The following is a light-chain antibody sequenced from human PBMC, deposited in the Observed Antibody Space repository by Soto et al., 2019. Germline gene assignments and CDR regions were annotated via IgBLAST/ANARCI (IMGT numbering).Light chain of an antibody. V-gene: IGKV3-20*01. Sequence: EIVMTQSPATLSVSPGERATLSCRASQSVSSNYLAWYQQKPGQAPSLLIFGASSRATGIPDRFSGSGSGTDFTLTINRLEPEDFAVYYCQQYGTSPPWTFGQGTKVDIK. CDR2: GAS. CDR1: QSVSSNY. CDR3: QQYGTSPPWT. J-gene: IGKJ1*01.